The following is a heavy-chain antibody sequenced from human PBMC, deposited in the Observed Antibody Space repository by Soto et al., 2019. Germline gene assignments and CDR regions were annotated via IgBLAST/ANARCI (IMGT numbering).Heavy chain of an antibody. CDR2: IYYSGST. J-gene: IGHJ5*02. D-gene: IGHD3-10*01. Sequence: SETLSLTCTVSGGSVSSGSYYWSWIRQPPGKGLEWIGYIYYSGSTNYNPSLKSRVTISVDTSKNQFSLKLSSVTAADTAVYYCARGITMVRGVIVRKNWFDPWGQGTLVTVSS. V-gene: IGHV4-61*01. CDR3: ARGITMVRGVIVRKNWFDP. CDR1: GGSVSSGSYY.